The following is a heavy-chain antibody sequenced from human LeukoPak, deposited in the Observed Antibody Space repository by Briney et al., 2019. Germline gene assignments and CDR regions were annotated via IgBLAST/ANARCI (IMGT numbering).Heavy chain of an antibody. CDR2: ITGDGTTI. CDR3: AKAYGTNGYYQLPIDF. D-gene: IGHD3-22*01. CDR1: GFTFSSNA. V-gene: IGHV3-23*01. J-gene: IGHJ4*02. Sequence: PGGSLRLSCAASGFTFSSNAMTWVRQAPGKGLECVSAITGDGTTIYYADSVKGRFTISRDNSRYTLYLQLNNLRAEDTAVYYCAKAYGTNGYYQLPIDFWGQGTLVTVSS.